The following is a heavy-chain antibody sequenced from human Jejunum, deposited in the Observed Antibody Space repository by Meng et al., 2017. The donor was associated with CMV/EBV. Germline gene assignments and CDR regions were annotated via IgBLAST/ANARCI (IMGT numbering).Heavy chain of an antibody. D-gene: IGHD2/OR15-2a*01. CDR2: IIPFLDVS. CDR1: GDTFRTYT. V-gene: IGHV1-69*04. J-gene: IGHJ4*02. CDR3: AREAHFSFDL. Sequence: KVSVKVSGDTFRTYTITWVRQAPGQGLEWMGNIIPFLDVSKYAQKFQGRVTFTTDRSTNTIYMELSSLRSDDTAMYFCAREAHFSFDLWGQGTLVTVSS.